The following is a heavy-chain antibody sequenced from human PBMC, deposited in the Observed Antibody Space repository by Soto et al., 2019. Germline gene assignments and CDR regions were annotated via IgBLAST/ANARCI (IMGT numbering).Heavy chain of an antibody. J-gene: IGHJ4*02. CDR2: IFHSGTT. D-gene: IGHD6-25*01. Sequence: PSETLSLTCTVSGDSISSDTYYWGWIRQPPGKGLEWIGSIFHSGTTYYNPSLTSRVTISVDTSKNQFSLHLSSVTAADTAVYYCARHPSAADLDYWGQGTLVTVSS. CDR1: GDSISSDTYY. CDR3: ARHPSAADLDY. V-gene: IGHV4-39*01.